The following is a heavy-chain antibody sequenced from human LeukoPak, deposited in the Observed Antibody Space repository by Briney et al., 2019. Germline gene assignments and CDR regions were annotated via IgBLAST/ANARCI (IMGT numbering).Heavy chain of an antibody. CDR1: GFTFSSYS. J-gene: IGHJ4*02. V-gene: IGHV3-21*01. D-gene: IGHD4-17*01. Sequence: PGGSLRLSCAASGFTFSSYSMNWVRQAPGKGLEWVSSISSSSSHIYYADSVKGRFTISRDNAKNSLYLQMNSLRAEDTAVYYCARDFGFGYDYGDYVTIGSYWGQGTLVTVSS. CDR2: ISSSSSHI. CDR3: ARDFGFGYDYGDYVTIGSY.